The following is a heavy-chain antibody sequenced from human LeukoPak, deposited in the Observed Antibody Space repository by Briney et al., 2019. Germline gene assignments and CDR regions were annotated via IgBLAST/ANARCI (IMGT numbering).Heavy chain of an antibody. D-gene: IGHD3-10*01. J-gene: IGHJ4*02. CDR3: ARARGDPTYYFDY. CDR1: GYTFTNNF. CDR2: INPSGDNT. V-gene: IGHV1-46*01. Sequence: ASVKVSCKASGYTFTNNFMHWVRQAPGQGLEWMGIINPSGDNTWYAQKFQGRVTMTRDMATSTDYMEVSRLRSDDTAVYYCARARGDPTYYFDYWGQGTLVTVSS.